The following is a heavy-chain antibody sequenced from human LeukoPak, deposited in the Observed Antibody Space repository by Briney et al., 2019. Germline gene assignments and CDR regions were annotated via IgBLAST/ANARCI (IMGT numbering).Heavy chain of an antibody. Sequence: PGGSLRLSCAASGFTFSRYLMHRVRQAPGKGLVWISHINSDGSSTSYADSVKGRFTISRDNAKNTLYLQMNSLRAEDTAVDYCAKSLGAPDDYWGQGTLVTVSS. CDR1: GFTFSRYL. V-gene: IGHV3-74*01. CDR2: INSDGSST. CDR3: AKSLGAPDDY. J-gene: IGHJ4*02. D-gene: IGHD1-26*01.